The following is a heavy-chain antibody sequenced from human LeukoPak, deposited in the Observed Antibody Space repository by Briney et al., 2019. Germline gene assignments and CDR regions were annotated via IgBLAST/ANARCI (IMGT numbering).Heavy chain of an antibody. J-gene: IGHJ4*02. Sequence: SGGSLRLSCTASGFTFGDYAMSWVRQAPGKGLEWVGFIRSKAYGGTTEYAASVKGRFTISRDDSKSIAYLQMNSLKTEDTAVYYCTREVDYYDSSGYLHLDYWGQGTLVTVSS. D-gene: IGHD3-22*01. CDR2: IRSKAYGGTT. V-gene: IGHV3-49*04. CDR3: TREVDYYDSSGYLHLDY. CDR1: GFTFGDYA.